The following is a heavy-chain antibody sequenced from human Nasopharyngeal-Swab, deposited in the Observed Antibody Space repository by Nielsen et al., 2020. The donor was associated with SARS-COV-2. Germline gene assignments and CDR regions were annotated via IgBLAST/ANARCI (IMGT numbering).Heavy chain of an antibody. Sequence: GESLKISCAASGFSFSTYGMHWVRQSPVKGLEWLTNIWYDGSNKYYADSVKGRFTVSRDNSKNTLFLEMDSLRAEDTAVYYCARENNWEALRYIDLWGRGTLVTVSS. CDR3: ARENNWEALRYIDL. J-gene: IGHJ2*01. CDR2: IWYDGSNK. D-gene: IGHD1-20*01. V-gene: IGHV3-33*01. CDR1: GFSFSTYG.